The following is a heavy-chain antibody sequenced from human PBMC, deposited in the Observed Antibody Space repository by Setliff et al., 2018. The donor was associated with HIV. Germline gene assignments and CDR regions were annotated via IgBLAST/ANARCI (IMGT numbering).Heavy chain of an antibody. D-gene: IGHD3-22*01. Sequence: GGSLRLSCGASGISFGNHWMYWVRQAPGKGLVWVTRINGDGSITDYADSVKGRFTISRDKAKNTLYLQLNSLRAEDTAVYYCAKDRGGRGGYYDGVESSFDCWGQGTLVTVSS. J-gene: IGHJ4*02. V-gene: IGHV3-74*01. CDR3: AKDRGGRGGYYDGVESSFDC. CDR2: INGDGSIT. CDR1: GISFGNHW.